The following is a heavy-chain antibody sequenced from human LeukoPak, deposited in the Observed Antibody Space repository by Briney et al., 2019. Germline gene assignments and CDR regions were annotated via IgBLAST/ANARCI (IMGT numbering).Heavy chain of an antibody. J-gene: IGHJ4*02. Sequence: PGRSLRLSCAASGFTFSSYAMHWVRQAPGKGLEWVAVISYDGSNKYYADSVKGRFTISRDNSKNTLYLQMNSLRAEDTAVYYCAKVVETYYYDSSGPGHFDYWGQGTLVTVSS. V-gene: IGHV3-30-3*01. CDR3: AKVVETYYYDSSGPGHFDY. D-gene: IGHD3-22*01. CDR1: GFTFSSYA. CDR2: ISYDGSNK.